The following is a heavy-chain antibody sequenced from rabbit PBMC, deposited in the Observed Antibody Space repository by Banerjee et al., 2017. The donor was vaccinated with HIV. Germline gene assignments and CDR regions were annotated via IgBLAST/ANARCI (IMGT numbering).Heavy chain of an antibody. V-gene: IGHV1S40*01. CDR2: IHAGSSGDI. CDR3: ATNSGLGGFKL. Sequence: QSLEESGGDLVKPGASLTLTCTASGFSWGSSGYMFWVRQAPGKGLEWIACIHAGSSGDIWYASWAKGRFTISKTSSTTVTLQMTSLTAADTATYFCATNSGLGGFKLWGPGTLVTVS. CDR1: GFSWGSSGY. J-gene: IGHJ4*01. D-gene: IGHD4-1*01.